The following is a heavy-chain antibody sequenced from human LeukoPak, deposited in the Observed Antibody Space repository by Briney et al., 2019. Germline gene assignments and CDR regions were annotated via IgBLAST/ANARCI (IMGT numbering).Heavy chain of an antibody. CDR3: SKAPLGACAGAVCYYLDV. D-gene: IGHD2-8*02. J-gene: IGHJ6*03. CDR2: IKSDGST. CDR1: GFTFSSYW. Sequence: GGSLRLSCAASGFTFSSYWMHWVRQAPGKGLVWVSRIKSDGSTNYADSVKGRFTISRDNAKNTVSLQMNSLRAEDTGVYYCSKAPLGACAGAVCYYLDVWGKGTTVIVSS. V-gene: IGHV3-74*01.